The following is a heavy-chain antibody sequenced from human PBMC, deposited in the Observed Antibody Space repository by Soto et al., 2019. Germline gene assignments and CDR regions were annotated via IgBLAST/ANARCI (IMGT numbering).Heavy chain of an antibody. V-gene: IGHV1-2*02. D-gene: IGHD3-22*01. CDR3: ARVYYDGSGYLDY. J-gene: IGHJ4*02. CDR1: GYTFTDYY. Sequence: ASVKVSCKASGYTFTDYYLHWVRQAPGQGLELMGWINPKNGATIYAQKFQGRVTMTRDTSISTAYMELSRLRSDDTAVYSCARVYYDGSGYLDYWGQGNLVTVSS. CDR2: INPKNGAT.